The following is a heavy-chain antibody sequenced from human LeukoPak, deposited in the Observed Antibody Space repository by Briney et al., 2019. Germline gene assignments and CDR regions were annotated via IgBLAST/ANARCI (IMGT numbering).Heavy chain of an antibody. Sequence: GGALRLSFAASGFTFSSSDVHWGRQTPGKGLEWVSAIGIAGDTYYPVSVKGRFTISRDNAKNSLYLQMNSLRAEDTAVYYCARESLWFGELLDYWGQGTLVTVSS. V-gene: IGHV3-13*01. J-gene: IGHJ4*02. CDR2: IGIAGDT. D-gene: IGHD3-10*01. CDR3: ARESLWFGELLDY. CDR1: GFTFSSSD.